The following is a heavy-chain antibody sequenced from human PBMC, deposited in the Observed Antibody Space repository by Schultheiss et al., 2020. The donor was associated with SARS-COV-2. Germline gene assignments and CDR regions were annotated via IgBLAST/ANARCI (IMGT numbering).Heavy chain of an antibody. D-gene: IGHD2-15*01. Sequence: GGSLRLSCAASGFSFSSFTMKWVRQAPGKGLEWVSSISDSSNYIYYADSVKGRFTISRDNAKNSLYLQLNSLRAEDTAVYYCANGGVTTLSRRTLEFWGQGTLVTVSS. J-gene: IGHJ4*02. V-gene: IGHV3-21*01. CDR1: GFSFSSFT. CDR3: ANGGVTTLSRRTLEF. CDR2: ISDSSNYI.